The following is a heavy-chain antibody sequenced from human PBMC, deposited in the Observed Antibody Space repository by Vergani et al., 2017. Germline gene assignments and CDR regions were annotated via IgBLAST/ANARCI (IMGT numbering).Heavy chain of an antibody. V-gene: IGHV3-9*01. J-gene: IGHJ2*01. CDR2: ISWNSGSI. Sequence: EVQLVESGGGLVQPGRSLRLSCAASGFTFDDYAMHWVRQAPGKGLEWVSGISWNSGSIGYADSVKGRFTISRDNAKNSLYLQMNSLRAEDTALYYCAKDIGRGSLSGYFRSWYFDLWGRGTLVTVSS. CDR1: GFTFDDYA. CDR3: AKDIGRGSLSGYFRSWYFDL. D-gene: IGHD3-22*01.